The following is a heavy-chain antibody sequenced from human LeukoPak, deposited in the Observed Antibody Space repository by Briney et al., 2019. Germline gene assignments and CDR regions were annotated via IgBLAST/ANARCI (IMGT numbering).Heavy chain of an antibody. Sequence: GGSLRLSCAVSGFPFGDYWMSWVRQPPGKGLEWVANINNDAKEKYYVDSVMGRFTISRDNAKNSLYLQMNSLNVEDTAVYFCARSPTTGTTDFWGQGTLVTVSS. V-gene: IGHV3-7*01. CDR2: INNDAKEK. D-gene: IGHD1-1*01. CDR3: ARSPTTGTTDF. J-gene: IGHJ4*02. CDR1: GFPFGDYW.